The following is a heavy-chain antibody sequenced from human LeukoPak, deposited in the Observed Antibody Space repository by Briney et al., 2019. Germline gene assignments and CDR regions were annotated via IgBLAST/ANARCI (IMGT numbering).Heavy chain of an antibody. J-gene: IGHJ4*02. D-gene: IGHD2-15*01. CDR3: ATDRATQYFDY. V-gene: IGHV3-33*08. CDR2: IWYDGSNK. Sequence: GGSLRLSCAASGFTFSSYWMNWVRQAPGKGLEWVAFIWYDGSNKYYADSVKGRFTISRDNSRNTLFLQMNSLRVEDTAVYYCATDRATQYFDYWGQGTLVSVPS. CDR1: GFTFSSYW.